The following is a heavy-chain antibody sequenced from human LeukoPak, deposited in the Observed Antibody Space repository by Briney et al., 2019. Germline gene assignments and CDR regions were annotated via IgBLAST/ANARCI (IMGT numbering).Heavy chain of an antibody. CDR2: IYYSGST. J-gene: IGHJ6*03. CDR3: ARKVANRRTFGYSETIYNSYYYMDV. CDR1: GGSISSSSYY. D-gene: IGHD5-24*01. Sequence: SETLSLTCTVSGGSISSSSYYWGWIRQPPGTGPEWIGSIYYSGSTYYNPSLKSRVTISLDTSKNQFSLKLSSVTAADTAVYYCARKVANRRTFGYSETIYNSYYYMDVWGKGTTVTVSS. V-gene: IGHV4-39*07.